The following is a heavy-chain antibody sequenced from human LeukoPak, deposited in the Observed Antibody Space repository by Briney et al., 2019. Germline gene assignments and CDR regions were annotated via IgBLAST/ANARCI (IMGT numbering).Heavy chain of an antibody. V-gene: IGHV3-30*01. CDR1: GFTFSSYA. CDR3: ARGPPTDYFDY. Sequence: GGSLRLSCAASGFTFSSYAMHWVRQAPRKGLEWVAVISYDGSNKYYADSVKGRFTISRDNSKNTLYLQMNSLRAEDTAVYYCARGPPTDYFDYWGQGTLVTVSS. CDR2: ISYDGSNK. J-gene: IGHJ4*02.